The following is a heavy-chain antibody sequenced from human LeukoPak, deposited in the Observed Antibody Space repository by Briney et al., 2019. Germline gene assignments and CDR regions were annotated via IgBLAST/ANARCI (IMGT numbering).Heavy chain of an antibody. J-gene: IGHJ4*02. CDR1: GGSISGYY. V-gene: IGHV4-59*01. D-gene: IGHD6-19*01. Sequence: PSETLSLTCTVSGGSISGYYWSWIRQPPGKGLEWIGYIYYSGSTNYNPSLKSRVTISVDTSKNQFSLKLSSVTAADTAVYYCARDRGPRYSRGWSFDYWGQGTLVTVSS. CDR2: IYYSGST. CDR3: ARDRGPRYSRGWSFDY.